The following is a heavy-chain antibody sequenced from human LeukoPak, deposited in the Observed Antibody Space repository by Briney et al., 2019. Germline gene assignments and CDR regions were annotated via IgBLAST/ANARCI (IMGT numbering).Heavy chain of an antibody. Sequence: SETLSLTCTVSDGSISSYYWSWIRQPPGKGLEWIAYVYDSGSTNYNPSLRSRVTISVDTFKNQFSLRLSSVTAADTAVYYCARDLQRYCSGGTCQPGFFDYWGQGTLVTVSS. D-gene: IGHD2-15*01. CDR1: DGSISSYY. J-gene: IGHJ4*02. CDR3: ARDLQRYCSGGTCQPGFFDY. V-gene: IGHV4-59*01. CDR2: VYDSGST.